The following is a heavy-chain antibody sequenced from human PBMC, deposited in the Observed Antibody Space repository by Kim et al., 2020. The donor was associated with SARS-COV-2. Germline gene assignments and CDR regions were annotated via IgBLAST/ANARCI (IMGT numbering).Heavy chain of an antibody. D-gene: IGHD3-10*01. J-gene: IGHJ4*02. V-gene: IGHV4-34*01. CDR1: GGSFSGYY. CDR3: ARASGFYYYGSGSYWYFDY. Sequence: SETLSLTCAVYGGSFSGYYWSWIRQPPGKGLEWIGEINHSGSTNYNPSLKSRVTISVDTSKNQFSLKLSSVTAADTAVYYCARASGFYYYGSGSYWYFDYWGQGTLVTVSS. CDR2: INHSGST.